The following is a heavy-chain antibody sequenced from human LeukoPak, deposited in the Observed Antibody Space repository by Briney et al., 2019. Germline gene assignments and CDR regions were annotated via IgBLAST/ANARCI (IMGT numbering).Heavy chain of an antibody. J-gene: IGHJ4*02. Sequence: GGSLRLSCAASGFTFSSYWMHWVRQAPGKGLVWVSNINSDGSSTNYADSVKGRFTISRDNAKNTLYLQMNSLRAEDTAVYYCALFNGAVTAVDYWGQGTLVTVSS. CDR3: ALFNGAVTAVDY. D-gene: IGHD2-21*02. CDR1: GFTFSSYW. V-gene: IGHV3-74*01. CDR2: INSDGSST.